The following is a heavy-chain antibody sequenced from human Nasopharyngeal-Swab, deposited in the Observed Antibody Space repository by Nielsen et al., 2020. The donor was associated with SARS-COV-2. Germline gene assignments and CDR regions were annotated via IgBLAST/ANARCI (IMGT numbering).Heavy chain of an antibody. V-gene: IGHV4-39*07. CDR1: GGSISISSYY. CDR2: IFYSGST. D-gene: IGHD3-16*02. CDR3: ARGEVWGSYRAFDY. Sequence: SETLSLTCIVSGGSISISSYYWGWIRQPPGKGLEWIGNIFYSGSTNYKPSLKGRVTISLDTPKSQFSLRLRSVTAVDTAIYYCARGEVWGSYRAFDYWGQGNLVTVSS. J-gene: IGHJ4*02.